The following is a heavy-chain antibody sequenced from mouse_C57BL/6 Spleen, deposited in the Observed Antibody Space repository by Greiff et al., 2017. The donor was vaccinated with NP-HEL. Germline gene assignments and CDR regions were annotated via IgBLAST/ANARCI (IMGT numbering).Heavy chain of an antibody. D-gene: IGHD2-4*01. Sequence: EVKVVESGGDLVKPGGSLKLSCAASGFTFSSYGMSWVRQTPDKRLEWVATISSGGSYTYYPDSVKGRFTISRDNAKNTLYLQMSSLKSEDTAMYYCARQERDYDGNVDVWGTGTTVTVSS. J-gene: IGHJ1*03. CDR3: ARQERDYDGNVDV. CDR1: GFTFSSYG. CDR2: ISSGGSYT. V-gene: IGHV5-6*01.